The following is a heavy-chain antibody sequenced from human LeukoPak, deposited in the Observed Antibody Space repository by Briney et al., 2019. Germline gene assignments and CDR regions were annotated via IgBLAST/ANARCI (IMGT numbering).Heavy chain of an antibody. J-gene: IGHJ4*02. CDR3: ARDRVGVVVPAAMPID. CDR2: INPSGGST. V-gene: IGHV1-46*01. Sequence: ASVKVSCKASGYTFTSYYMHRVRQAPGQGLEWMGIINPSGGSTSYAQKFQGRVTMTRDTSTSTVYMELSSLRSEDTAVYYCARDRVGVVVPAAMPIDWGQGTLVTVSS. D-gene: IGHD2-2*01. CDR1: GYTFTSYY.